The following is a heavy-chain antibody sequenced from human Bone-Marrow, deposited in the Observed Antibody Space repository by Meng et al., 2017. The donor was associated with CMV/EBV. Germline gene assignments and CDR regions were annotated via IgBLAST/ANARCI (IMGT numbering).Heavy chain of an antibody. CDR1: GITFSSYG. CDR3: AKDRIVVVPAASDGVFDY. V-gene: IGHV3-30*02. CDR2: IRYDGSNK. J-gene: IGHJ4*02. D-gene: IGHD2-2*01. Sequence: GESLKISCAASGITFSSYGMHWVRQAPGKGLEWVAFIRYDGSNKYYADSVKGRFTISRDNSKNTLYLQMNSLRAEDTAVYYCAKDRIVVVPAASDGVFDYWGQGTLVTVSS.